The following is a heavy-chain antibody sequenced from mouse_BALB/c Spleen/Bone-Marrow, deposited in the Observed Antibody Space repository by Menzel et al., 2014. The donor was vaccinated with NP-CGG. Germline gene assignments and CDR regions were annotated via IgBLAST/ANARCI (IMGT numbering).Heavy chain of an antibody. CDR3: ARSGYGRYAIDY. CDR1: GYSFTGYT. V-gene: IGHV1-22*01. D-gene: IGHD2-2*01. J-gene: IGHJ4*01. CDR2: INPYNGGI. Sequence: VQLQQSGPELIKPGASMKISCQSSGYSFTGYTMIWVKQSPGENPEWIGIINPYNGGIRYNQKFKGKATLTIDKSSSTAYMELMSLRSEDAAVYYCARSGYGRYAIDYWGQGTSVTVSS.